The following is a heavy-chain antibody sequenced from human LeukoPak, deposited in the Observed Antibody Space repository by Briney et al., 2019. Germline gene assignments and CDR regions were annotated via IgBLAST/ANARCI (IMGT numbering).Heavy chain of an antibody. Sequence: GGSLRLSCAASGFTYSSYSMNWVRQAPGKGLEWVSSISSSSSYRYYADSVKGRFTISRDNAKNSLYLQMNSLRAEDTAVYYCARASAVAGTRHYWGQGTLVTVSS. CDR3: ARASAVAGTRHY. CDR1: GFTYSSYS. CDR2: ISSSSSYR. J-gene: IGHJ4*02. D-gene: IGHD6-19*01. V-gene: IGHV3-21*01.